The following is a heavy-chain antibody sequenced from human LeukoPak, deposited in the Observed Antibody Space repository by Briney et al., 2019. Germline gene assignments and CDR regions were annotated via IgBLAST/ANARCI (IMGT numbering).Heavy chain of an antibody. V-gene: IGHV3-33*01. CDR3: ARDVFTTYDTGGGYFVY. CDR2: IWYDGSNK. CDR1: GFTFSSYG. Sequence: GGSLRLSCVVSGFTFSSYGMHWVRQAPGKGLEWVALIWYDGSNKYYADSVKGRFTISRDNSKNTLYLQMNSLRADDTAVYYCARDVFTTYDTGGGYFVYWGQGTLVTVSS. D-gene: IGHD3-22*01. J-gene: IGHJ4*02.